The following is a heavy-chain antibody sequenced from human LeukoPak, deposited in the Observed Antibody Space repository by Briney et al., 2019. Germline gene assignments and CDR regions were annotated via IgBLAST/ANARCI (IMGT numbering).Heavy chain of an antibody. V-gene: IGHV1-18*01. CDR3: ASRHSSSFDY. J-gene: IGHJ4*02. Sequence: VASVKVSCKASGYTFSSSDINWVRQATGQGLEWMGWISAYNGNTNYVQKLQGRVTMTTDTSTSTAYMELRSLRSEDTAVYYCASRHSSSFDYWGQGTLVTVSS. CDR1: GYTFSSSD. CDR2: ISAYNGNT. D-gene: IGHD6-6*01.